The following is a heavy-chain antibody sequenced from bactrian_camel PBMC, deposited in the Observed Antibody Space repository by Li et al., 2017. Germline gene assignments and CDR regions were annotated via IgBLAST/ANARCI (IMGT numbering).Heavy chain of an antibody. Sequence: VQLVESGGGLVQPGGSLRLSCAASGFTFDNYWMHWVRQAPGKGLEWVSSINSDGGTTDYADVLEGRFTISRDNAKNTVYLQMNSLKPGDTAMYYCAADDPIFRRWCPTAQVRRNYWGHGTQVTVS. CDR2: INSDGGTT. CDR3: AADDPIFRRWCPTAQVRRNY. V-gene: IGHV3S36*01. D-gene: IGHD6*01. CDR1: GFTFDNYW. J-gene: IGHJ4*01.